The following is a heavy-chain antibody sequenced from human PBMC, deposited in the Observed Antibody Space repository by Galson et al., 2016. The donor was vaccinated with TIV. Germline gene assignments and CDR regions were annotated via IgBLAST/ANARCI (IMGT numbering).Heavy chain of an antibody. CDR1: GFTFSSSK. J-gene: IGHJ4*02. Sequence: SLRLSCAASGFTFSSSKMNWVRQAPGKGLEWVSYISSSGSPIYYTDSVKGRFTISRDNDKNSLYLQMNSLRAEDTAVYYCSSSSEDYWGQGTLVTVSS. V-gene: IGHV3-48*03. D-gene: IGHD6-6*01. CDR2: ISSSGSPI. CDR3: SSSSEDY.